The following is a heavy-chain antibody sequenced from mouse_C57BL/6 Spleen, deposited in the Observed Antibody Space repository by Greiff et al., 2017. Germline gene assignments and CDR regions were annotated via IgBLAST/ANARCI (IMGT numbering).Heavy chain of an antibody. D-gene: IGHD1-1*01. V-gene: IGHV1-59*01. Sequence: QVQLQQPGAELVRPGTSVKLSCKASGYTFTSYWMHWVKQRPGQGLEWIGVIDPSDSYTNYNQKFKGKATLTVDTSSSTAYMQLSSLTSEDSAVYYCARSTVVAPSYYFDYWGQGTSVTVSS. CDR2: IDPSDSYT. CDR3: ARSTVVAPSYYFDY. J-gene: IGHJ4*01. CDR1: GYTFTSYW.